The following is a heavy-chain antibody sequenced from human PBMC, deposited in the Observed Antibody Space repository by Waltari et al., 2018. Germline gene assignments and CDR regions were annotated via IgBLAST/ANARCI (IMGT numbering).Heavy chain of an antibody. CDR1: GGSFSGSY. D-gene: IGHD3-10*01. CDR3: ARGRAPPAYGSGSYYLYYFDY. V-gene: IGHV4-34*01. J-gene: IGHJ4*02. CDR2: LNHSGST. Sequence: QVQLQQWGAGLLKPSETLSLTCAVYGGSFSGSYWSWIRQPPGKGLEWIGALNHSGSTNYNPSLKSRVTISVDTSKNQFSLKLSSVTAEDTAVYYCARGRAPPAYGSGSYYLYYFDYWGQGTLVTVSS.